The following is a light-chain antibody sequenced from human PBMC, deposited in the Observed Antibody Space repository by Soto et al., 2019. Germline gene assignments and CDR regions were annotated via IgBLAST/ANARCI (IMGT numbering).Light chain of an antibody. Sequence: DLQMTQSPSTLSASVGDRVTITCRASQSISSWLVWYQQKPGKAPKLLIYKASSLESGVPSRFSGSGSGTEFTLTISSLQPDDFETYYCQQFETFGQGTKVEIK. V-gene: IGKV1-5*03. CDR2: KAS. CDR1: QSISSW. J-gene: IGKJ1*01. CDR3: QQFET.